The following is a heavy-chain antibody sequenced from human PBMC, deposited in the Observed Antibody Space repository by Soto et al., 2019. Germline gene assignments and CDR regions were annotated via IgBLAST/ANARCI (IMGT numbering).Heavy chain of an antibody. D-gene: IGHD3-9*01. CDR1: GGSFSGYY. CDR2: INHSGST. Sequence: PSETLSLTCAVYGGSFSGYYWSWIRQPPGKGLEWIGEINHSGSTNYNPPLKSRVTISVDTSKNQFSLKLSSVTAADTAVYYCARAFPYYDILTGYPRGPFDPWGQGTLVTVS. V-gene: IGHV4-34*01. J-gene: IGHJ5*02. CDR3: ARAFPYYDILTGYPRGPFDP.